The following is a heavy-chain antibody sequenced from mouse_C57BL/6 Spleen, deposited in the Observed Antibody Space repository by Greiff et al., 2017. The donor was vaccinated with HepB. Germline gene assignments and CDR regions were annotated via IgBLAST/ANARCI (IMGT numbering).Heavy chain of an antibody. D-gene: IGHD2-4*01. CDR3: ARGDYVEGFAY. CDR2: INPSSGYT. J-gene: IGHJ3*01. CDR1: GYTFTSYT. V-gene: IGHV1-4*01. Sequence: QVQLKQSGAELARPGASVKMSCKASGYTFTSYTMHWVKQRPGQGLEWIGYINPSSGYTKYNQKFKDKATLTADKSSSTAYMQLSSLTSEDSAVYYCARGDYVEGFAYWGQGTLVTVSA.